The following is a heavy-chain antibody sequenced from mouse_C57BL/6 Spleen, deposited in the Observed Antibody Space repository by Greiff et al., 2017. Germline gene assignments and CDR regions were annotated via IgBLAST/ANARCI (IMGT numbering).Heavy chain of an antibody. V-gene: IGHV1-9*01. CDR3: ARSKYYDYDWGYYDV. Sequence: VQLPQSGAELMKPGASVKLSCKATGYTFTGYWIEWVKQRPGHGLEWIGEILPCSGSTNYNEKFTGKATFTADTSSNTAYMQLNSLTTEDSGIYYSARSKYYDYDWGYYDVWGTGTTVTVSS. CDR2: ILPCSGST. D-gene: IGHD2-4*01. CDR1: GYTFTGYW. J-gene: IGHJ1*03.